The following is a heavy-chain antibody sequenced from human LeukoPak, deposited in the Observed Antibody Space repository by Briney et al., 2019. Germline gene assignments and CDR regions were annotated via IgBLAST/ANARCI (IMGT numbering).Heavy chain of an antibody. CDR2: ISAYNGNT. CDR3: AKLRYSYGPSEI. Sequence: ASVKVSCKASGYTFTSYGISWVRQAPGQGLEWMGWISAYNGNTNYAQKLQGRVTMTTDTSTSTAYMELRSLRSDDTAVYYCAKLRYSYGPSEIWGQGTLVTVSS. V-gene: IGHV1-18*04. D-gene: IGHD5-18*01. CDR1: GYTFTSYG. J-gene: IGHJ4*02.